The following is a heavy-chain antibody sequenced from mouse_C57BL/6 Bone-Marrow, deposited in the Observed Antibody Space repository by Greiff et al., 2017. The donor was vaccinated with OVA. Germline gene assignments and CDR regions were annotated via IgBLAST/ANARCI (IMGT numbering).Heavy chain of an antibody. Sequence: QVHVKQSGPELVKPGASVKISCKASGYAFSSSWMNWVKQRPGKGLEWIGRIYPGDGDTNYNGKFKGKATLTADTSSSTAYMQLSSLTSEDSAVYFCVYGGFAYWGQGTLVTVSA. CDR1: GYAFSSSW. V-gene: IGHV1-82*01. CDR2: IYPGDGDT. J-gene: IGHJ3*01. D-gene: IGHD1-1*02. CDR3: VYGGFAY.